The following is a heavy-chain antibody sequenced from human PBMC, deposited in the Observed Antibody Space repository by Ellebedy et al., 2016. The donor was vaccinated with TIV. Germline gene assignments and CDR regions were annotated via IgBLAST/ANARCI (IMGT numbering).Heavy chain of an antibody. CDR1: GFTFSSYA. Sequence: GESLKISCAASGFTFSSYAMNWVRQTPGKGLEWVSAISGSGASTYYADSVKGRFTISRDNSKNTVYLQMNSLRAEDTALYYCAKARAVGFDNWFDSWGQGNLVTVSS. V-gene: IGHV3-23*01. J-gene: IGHJ5*01. D-gene: IGHD3-3*01. CDR3: AKARAVGFDNWFDS. CDR2: ISGSGAST.